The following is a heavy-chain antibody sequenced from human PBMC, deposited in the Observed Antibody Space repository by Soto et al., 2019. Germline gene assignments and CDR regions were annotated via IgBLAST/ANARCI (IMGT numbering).Heavy chain of an antibody. D-gene: IGHD2-2*01. CDR1: GYTFTGYA. Sequence: ASVKVSCKASGYTFTGYAIHWVRQAPGQRLEWMGWVNGGNGDTKYSQKFQGRVTITRDTSASTAYMELTSLGSEDTALYHCARGYCSSTSCQYYFDYWGQGTPVTVSS. J-gene: IGHJ4*02. CDR2: VNGGNGDT. V-gene: IGHV1-3*01. CDR3: ARGYCSSTSCQYYFDY.